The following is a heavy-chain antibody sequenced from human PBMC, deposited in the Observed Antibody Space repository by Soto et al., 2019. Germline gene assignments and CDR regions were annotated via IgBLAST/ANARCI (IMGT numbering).Heavy chain of an antibody. D-gene: IGHD2-8*01. V-gene: IGHV1-2*04. CDR1: GYTFTGYY. J-gene: IGHJ6*03. Sequence: QVQLVQSGAEVKKPGASVKVSCKASGYTFTGYYMHWVRQAPGQGLEWMGWINPNSGGTNYAQKFQGWVTMTRDTSISTAYMELSRLRSDDTAVYYCARGSGVEGPLYYYYYMDVWGKGTTVTVSS. CDR2: INPNSGGT. CDR3: ARGSGVEGPLYYYYYMDV.